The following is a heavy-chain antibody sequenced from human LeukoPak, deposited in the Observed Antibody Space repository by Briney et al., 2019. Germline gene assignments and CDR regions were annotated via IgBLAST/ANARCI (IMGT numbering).Heavy chain of an antibody. J-gene: IGHJ5*02. CDR1: GGSISSYY. Sequence: SETLSLTCTVSGGSISSYYWSWIRQPPGKGLECIGYIYYSGSTNYNPSLKSRVTISVDTSKNQFSLKLTSVTAADTAVYYYARAPRGYSYGYKNWFDPWGQGTLVTVSS. D-gene: IGHD5-18*01. CDR3: ARAPRGYSYGYKNWFDP. CDR2: IYYSGST. V-gene: IGHV4-59*01.